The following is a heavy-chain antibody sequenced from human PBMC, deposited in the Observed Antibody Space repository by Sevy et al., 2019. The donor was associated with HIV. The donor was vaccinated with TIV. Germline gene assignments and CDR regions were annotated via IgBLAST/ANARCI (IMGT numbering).Heavy chain of an antibody. V-gene: IGHV3-7*04. Sequence: GGSLRLSCGASGFTFNSFWINWVRQAPGKGLEWVANINQDGSTSYYVDSAKGRFTISRDNTENSVSLQMNDLRAEDTAVYYCVRAVGGADAYWGQGTLVTVSS. CDR3: VRAVGGADAY. J-gene: IGHJ4*02. D-gene: IGHD2-21*02. CDR2: INQDGSTS. CDR1: GFTFNSFW.